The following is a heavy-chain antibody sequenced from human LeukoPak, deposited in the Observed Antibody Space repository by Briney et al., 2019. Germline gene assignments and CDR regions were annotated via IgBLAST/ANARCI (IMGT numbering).Heavy chain of an antibody. Sequence: PGGSLRLSCAASGFTFSDYYMSWIRQAPGKGLEWVSYISRNSYTNYADSVKGRFTISRDNAKNSLYLQMASLRAEDTAVYYCARMGIAAVGAYYFDYWDQGTLVAVSS. V-gene: IGHV3-11*06. CDR1: GFTFSDYY. J-gene: IGHJ4*02. CDR3: ARMGIAAVGAYYFDY. D-gene: IGHD6-13*01. CDR2: ISRNSYT.